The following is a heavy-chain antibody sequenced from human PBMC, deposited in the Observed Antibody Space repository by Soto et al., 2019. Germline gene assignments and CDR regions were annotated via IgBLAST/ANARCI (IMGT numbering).Heavy chain of an antibody. CDR1: GGSFSGYY. D-gene: IGHD3-22*01. CDR2: INHSGST. V-gene: IGHV4-34*01. CDR3: ARGDYYDSSGYYYGLSLGFDY. Sequence: PSETLSLTXAVYGGSFSGYYWSWIRQPPGKGLEWIGEINHSGSTNYNPSLKSRVTISVDTSKNQFSLKLSSVTAADTAVYYCARGDYYDSSGYYYGLSLGFDYWGQGTLVTVSS. J-gene: IGHJ4*02.